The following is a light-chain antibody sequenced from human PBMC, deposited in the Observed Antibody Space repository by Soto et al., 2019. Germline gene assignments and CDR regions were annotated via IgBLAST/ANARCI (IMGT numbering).Light chain of an antibody. V-gene: IGKV3-20*01. Sequence: EMVLTQSPGTLSLSPGERATLSFRASQSVSTSYLAWYQQKPGQAPRLLIYGASSRATGIPDRFSGSGSGADFTLTISRLETEDFAVYYCQQYGSVPLTFGGGTKVEIK. J-gene: IGKJ4*01. CDR1: QSVSTSY. CDR3: QQYGSVPLT. CDR2: GAS.